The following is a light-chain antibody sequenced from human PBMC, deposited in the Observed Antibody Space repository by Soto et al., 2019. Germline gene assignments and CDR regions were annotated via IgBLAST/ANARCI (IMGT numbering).Light chain of an antibody. V-gene: IGKV1-5*03. CDR3: QQYNSYSPT. J-gene: IGKJ1*01. Sequence: DIQMTQSPSTLSASVGDRVTITCRACQSISVWLAWYQQKAGKAPNLLIYKASRLESGVPSRFSGSGSETEFTLTISGLQPGDSATYYCQQYNSYSPTFGQGTKVDIK. CDR2: KAS. CDR1: QSISVW.